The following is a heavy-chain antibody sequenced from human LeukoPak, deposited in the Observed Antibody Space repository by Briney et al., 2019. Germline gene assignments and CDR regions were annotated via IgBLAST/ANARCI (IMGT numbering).Heavy chain of an antibody. Sequence: GGSLRLSCAASGFTFSSYSVNWVRQAPGKGLEWVSSISSSSSYIYYADSVKGRFTISRDNAKNSLYLQMNSLRAEDTAVYYCAREDIVVVPAARRNAFDIWGQGTMVTVSS. CDR2: ISSSSSYI. D-gene: IGHD2-2*01. J-gene: IGHJ3*02. V-gene: IGHV3-21*01. CDR3: AREDIVVVPAARRNAFDI. CDR1: GFTFSSYS.